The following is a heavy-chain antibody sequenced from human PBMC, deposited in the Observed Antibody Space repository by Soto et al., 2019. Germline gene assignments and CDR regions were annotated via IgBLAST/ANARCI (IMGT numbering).Heavy chain of an antibody. D-gene: IGHD2-15*01. V-gene: IGHV3-23*04. J-gene: IGHJ3*02. CDR2: ITSGGGST. CDR3: AKGGVGASRDAFDI. Sequence: EVQLVESGGGLVQPGGSLRLSCAASGFTFSSYAMNWVRQAPGKGLEWVSVITSGGGSTYSADSVKGRFTISRDNSKNTLYLQMNSLRAEDTAVYYCAKGGVGASRDAFDIWGQGTMVTVSS. CDR1: GFTFSSYA.